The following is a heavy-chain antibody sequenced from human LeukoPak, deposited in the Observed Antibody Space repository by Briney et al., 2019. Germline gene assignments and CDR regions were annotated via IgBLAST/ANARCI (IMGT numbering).Heavy chain of an antibody. CDR1: GYTFTGYY. CDR2: INPNSGGT. Sequence: GASVKVSCKASGYTFTGYYMHWVRQAPGQGLEWMEWINPNSGGTNYAQKFQGRVTMTRDTSISTAYMELSRLRSDDTAVYYCARVADDYVWGSYRYNWFDYWGQGTLVTVSS. J-gene: IGHJ4*02. V-gene: IGHV1-2*02. CDR3: ARVADDYVWGSYRYNWFDY. D-gene: IGHD3-16*02.